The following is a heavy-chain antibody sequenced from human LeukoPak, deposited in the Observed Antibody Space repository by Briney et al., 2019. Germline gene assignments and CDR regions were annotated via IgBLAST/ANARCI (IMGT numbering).Heavy chain of an antibody. CDR2: IGGDGVGK. Sequence: GGSLRLSCAASGFIFKNYAMMWVRQAPGKGLEWVSAIGGDGVGKDYADSVKGRFTISRDNFKDTVYLEMNSLRVEDTALYYCAKRVGGTPDYWGQGTLVTVSS. D-gene: IGHD1-26*01. CDR3: AKRVGGTPDY. V-gene: IGHV3-23*01. J-gene: IGHJ4*02. CDR1: GFIFKNYA.